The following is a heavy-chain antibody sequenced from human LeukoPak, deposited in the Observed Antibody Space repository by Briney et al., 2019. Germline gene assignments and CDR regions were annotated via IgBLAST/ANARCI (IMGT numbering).Heavy chain of an antibody. Sequence: PSETLSLTCVVYGGSFSGYYWSWIRQPPGKGLEWIGEINHSGSTNYNPSLKSRVTISVDTSKNHFSLKLSSVTAADTAVYYCARGYGGIYYYYMDVWGKGTTVTVSS. CDR2: INHSGST. D-gene: IGHD3-16*01. CDR3: ARGYGGIYYYYMDV. V-gene: IGHV4-34*01. J-gene: IGHJ6*03. CDR1: GGSFSGYY.